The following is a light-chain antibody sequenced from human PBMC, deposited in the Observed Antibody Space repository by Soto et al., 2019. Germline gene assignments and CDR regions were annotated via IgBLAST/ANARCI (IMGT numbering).Light chain of an antibody. V-gene: IGKV3-15*01. Sequence: ETVMTQSPATLSVSPGERHTLSCRASQSVSSNLAWYQQKPGQAPRLLIYDASTRATGIPARFSGSWSGTEFTLTISSLQSEDFAVYYCQQYNTWPLTFGPGTKVDIK. CDR2: DAS. J-gene: IGKJ3*01. CDR1: QSVSSN. CDR3: QQYNTWPLT.